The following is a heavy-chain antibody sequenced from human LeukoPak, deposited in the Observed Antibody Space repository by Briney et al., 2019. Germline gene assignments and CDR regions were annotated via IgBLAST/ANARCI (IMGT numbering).Heavy chain of an antibody. V-gene: IGHV3-48*03. D-gene: IGHD2-15*01. J-gene: IGHJ3*02. CDR1: GFTFSNYE. Sequence: GGSLRLSCAASGFTFSNYEMNWVRQAPGKGLEWVSYISSSGTTIYYADSVKGRFTISRDNAKNSLFLQMNSLRAEDTAVYYCPVSSIFSGGSCSFDIWGQGTMVTISS. CDR2: ISSSGTTI. CDR3: PVSSIFSGGSCSFDI.